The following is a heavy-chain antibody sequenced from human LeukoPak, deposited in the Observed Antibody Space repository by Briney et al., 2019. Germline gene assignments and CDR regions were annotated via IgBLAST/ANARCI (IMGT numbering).Heavy chain of an antibody. CDR2: IIPILGIA. D-gene: IGHD6-19*01. CDR1: GGTFSSYA. Sequence: GASVKVSCKASGGTFSSYAISWVRQAPGQGLEWMGRIIPILGIANYAQKFQGRVTMTTDTSTSTAYMELRSLRSDDTAVYYCARDPRTGYSSGWYGYWGQGTLVTVSS. J-gene: IGHJ4*02. CDR3: ARDPRTGYSSGWYGY. V-gene: IGHV1-69*04.